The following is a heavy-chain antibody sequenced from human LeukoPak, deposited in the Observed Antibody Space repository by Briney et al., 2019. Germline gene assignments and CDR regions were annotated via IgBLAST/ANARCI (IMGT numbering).Heavy chain of an antibody. CDR3: AKRQQQSYLAQAFDY. CDR2: ISGSGGST. D-gene: IGHD1/OR15-1a*01. V-gene: IGHV3-23*01. Sequence: GGSLRLSCAASGFTFSSYGMSWVRQAPGKGLEWVSAISGSGGSTYYADSVKGRFTISRDNSKNTLYLQMNSLRAEDTAVYYCAKRQQQSYLAQAFDYWGQGTLVTVSS. CDR1: GFTFSSYG. J-gene: IGHJ4*02.